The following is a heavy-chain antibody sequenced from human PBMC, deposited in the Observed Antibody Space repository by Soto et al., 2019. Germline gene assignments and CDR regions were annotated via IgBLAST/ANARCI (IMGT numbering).Heavy chain of an antibody. CDR1: GYTFASYA. V-gene: IGHV1-8*03. J-gene: IGHJ4*02. CDR3: ARSFVVVTATDY. Sequence: ASVKVSCKASGYTFASYAIHWVRQATGQGLEWMGWMNPNSGNTGYAQKFQGRVTITRDTSASTANMELSSLRFEDTAVYYCARSFVVVTATDYWGQGTVVTVSS. CDR2: MNPNSGNT. D-gene: IGHD2-21*02.